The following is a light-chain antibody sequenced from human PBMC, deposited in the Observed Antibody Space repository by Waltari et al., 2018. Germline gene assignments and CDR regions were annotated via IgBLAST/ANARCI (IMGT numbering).Light chain of an antibody. J-gene: IGKJ4*01. CDR2: GAY. CDR1: QSISSN. V-gene: IGKV3-15*01. Sequence: DIVMTQSPATLSVSPGERVTLSCRASQSISSNLAWYQQGPGQAPKLLIYGAYNRATGIPARFSGSGSGTEFTLTISSLQSGDFAVYFCQQRSNWPLTFGGGTKVEIK. CDR3: QQRSNWPLT.